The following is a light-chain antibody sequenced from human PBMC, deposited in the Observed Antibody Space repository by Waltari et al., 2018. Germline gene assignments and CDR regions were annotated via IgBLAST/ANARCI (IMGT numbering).Light chain of an antibody. Sequence: QSALTQPASVSGSPGQSIPLPCTGTRRDVGGYNYVPWYQQHPGKAPKLMIYEVSNRPSGVSNRFSGSKSGNTASLTISGLQAEDEADYYCSSYTSSSTWVFGGGTKLTVL. V-gene: IGLV2-14*01. CDR2: EVS. CDR3: SSYTSSSTWV. CDR1: RRDVGGYNY. J-gene: IGLJ3*02.